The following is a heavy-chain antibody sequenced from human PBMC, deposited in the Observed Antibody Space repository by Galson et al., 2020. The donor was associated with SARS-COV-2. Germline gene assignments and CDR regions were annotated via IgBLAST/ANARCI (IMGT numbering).Heavy chain of an antibody. CDR1: GGSISSGSYY. CDR3: ARSYYSGYGD. D-gene: IGHD5-12*01. CDR2: IYTSGST. Sequence: SQTLSLTCTVSGGSISSGSYYWSWIRQPAGKGLEWIGRIYTSGSTNYNPSLKSRVTISVDTSKNQFSLKLSSVTAADTAVYYCARSYYSGYGDWGQGTLVTVSS. J-gene: IGHJ4*02. V-gene: IGHV4-61*02.